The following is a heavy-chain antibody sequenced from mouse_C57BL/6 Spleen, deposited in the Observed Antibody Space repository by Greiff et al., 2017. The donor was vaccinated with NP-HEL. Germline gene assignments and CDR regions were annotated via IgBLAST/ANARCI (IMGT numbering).Heavy chain of an antibody. J-gene: IGHJ3*01. CDR2: IYPGDGDT. CDR3: ARGDYGSSYGFAY. CDR1: GYAFSSSW. D-gene: IGHD1-1*01. Sequence: VQLHQSGPELVKPGASVKISCKASGYAFSSSWMNWVKQRPGKGLEWIGRIYPGDGDTNYNGKFKGRGTLTADKSSSTAYMQLSSLPSEDSAVYFCARGDYGSSYGFAYWGQGTLVTVSA. V-gene: IGHV1-82*01.